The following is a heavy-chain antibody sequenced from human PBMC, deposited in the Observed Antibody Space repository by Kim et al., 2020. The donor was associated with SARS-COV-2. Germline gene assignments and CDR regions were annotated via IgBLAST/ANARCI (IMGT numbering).Heavy chain of an antibody. J-gene: IGHJ4*02. D-gene: IGHD4-17*01. V-gene: IGHV3-30*01. Sequence: DSVKGRFTISRDNSKNTLYLQMNSLRAEDTAVYYCARVTTVTTSQSGFDYWGQGTLVTVSS. CDR3: ARVTTVTTSQSGFDY.